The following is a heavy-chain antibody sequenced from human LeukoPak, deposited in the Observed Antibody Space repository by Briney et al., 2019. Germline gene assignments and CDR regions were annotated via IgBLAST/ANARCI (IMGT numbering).Heavy chain of an antibody. CDR1: GFSFTTYW. CDR3: ARGGPYYDYVWGSYGYYYYMDV. J-gene: IGHJ6*03. Sequence: GGSLRLSCAASGFSFTTYWMSWVRQAPGKGLEWVANIKQDGTEKYYVDSVKGRFTISRDNAKNSLYLQMNSLRAEDTAVYYCARGGPYYDYVWGSYGYYYYMDVWGKGTTVTISS. D-gene: IGHD3-16*01. V-gene: IGHV3-7*01. CDR2: IKQDGTEK.